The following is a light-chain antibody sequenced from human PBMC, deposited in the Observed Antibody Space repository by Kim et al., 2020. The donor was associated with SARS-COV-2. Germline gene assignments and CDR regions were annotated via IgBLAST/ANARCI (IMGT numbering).Light chain of an antibody. V-gene: IGKV2-28*01. CDR3: MQALQTPFT. CDR2: LGS. CDR1: QSLLHTIGYNF. J-gene: IGKJ3*01. Sequence: DIVVTQSPLSLSVTPGEPASISCRSSQSLLHTIGYNFLDWYLQRPGQSPQLLIYLGSSRASGVPDRFSGSGSGTDFTLKISRVEAEDVGVYYCMQALQTPFTFGPGTKVDIK.